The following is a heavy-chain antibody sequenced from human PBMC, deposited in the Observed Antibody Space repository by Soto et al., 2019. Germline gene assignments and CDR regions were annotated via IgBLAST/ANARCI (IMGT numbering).Heavy chain of an antibody. Sequence: QITLKESGPALLKPTRTLTLTCTFSGFSLSTSGLGVGWIRQPPGKALEWLALIYWDDDKDYNPSLESRLTISKDTSKNQVVLTMTNVDPEDTATYYCAHRPSSAYWYFDVSGRGTLVTVSS. V-gene: IGHV2-5*02. CDR3: AHRPSSAYWYFDV. J-gene: IGHJ2*01. D-gene: IGHD3-22*01. CDR2: IYWDDDK. CDR1: GFSLSTSGLG.